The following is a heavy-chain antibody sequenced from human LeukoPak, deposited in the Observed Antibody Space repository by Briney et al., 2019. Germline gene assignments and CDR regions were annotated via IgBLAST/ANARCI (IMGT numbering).Heavy chain of an antibody. CDR3: ARVGTSYDILTGYVYYFDY. D-gene: IGHD3-9*01. J-gene: IGHJ4*02. Sequence: GGSLRLSCAASGFTFSSYSMNWVRQAPGKGLEWVSSISSSSSYIYYADSVKGRFTISRDNAKNSLYLQMNSLRAEDTAVYYCARVGTSYDILTGYVYYFDYWGQGTLVTVSS. CDR1: GFTFSSYS. CDR2: ISSSSSYI. V-gene: IGHV3-21*01.